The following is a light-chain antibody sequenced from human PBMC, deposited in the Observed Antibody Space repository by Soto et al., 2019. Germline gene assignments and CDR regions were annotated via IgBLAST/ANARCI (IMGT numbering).Light chain of an antibody. CDR3: QQRSNWPIT. CDR1: QSVSNNY. Sequence: EIVWTQSPVTLSLSPGERATLSCRASQSVSNNYLAWYQQKPGQAPRLLIYGASNRATGIPDRFSGSGSGTDFTLTVSSLEPEDFVVYYCQQRSNWPITFGQGTRLEIK. CDR2: GAS. V-gene: IGKV3D-20*02. J-gene: IGKJ5*01.